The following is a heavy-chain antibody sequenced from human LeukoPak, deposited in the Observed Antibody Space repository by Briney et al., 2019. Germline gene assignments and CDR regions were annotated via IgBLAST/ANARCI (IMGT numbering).Heavy chain of an antibody. CDR2: IYHSGST. J-gene: IGHJ4*02. CDR3: ARVHYDSSGYGLYYFDY. D-gene: IGHD3-22*01. V-gene: IGHV4-4*02. Sequence: SETLSLTCAVSGGSISSSNWWSWVRQPPGKGLEWIGEIYHSGSTNYNPSLKSRVTISVDKSKNQFSLKLSSVTAADTAVDYCARVHYDSSGYGLYYFDYWGQGTLVTVSS. CDR1: GGSISSSNW.